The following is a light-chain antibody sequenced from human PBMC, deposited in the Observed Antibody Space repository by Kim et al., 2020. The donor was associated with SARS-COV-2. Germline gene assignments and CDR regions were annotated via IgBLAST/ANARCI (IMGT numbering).Light chain of an antibody. J-gene: IGKJ2*01. CDR1: QSIDSW. CDR3: QQYNNFSYT. V-gene: IGKV1-5*03. Sequence: DIQLTQSPSTLSASVGDRVTITCRASQSIDSWLAWYQQKPGKAPKLLIYKASNLQGGVPSRFSGSGSGTEFTLTVNNLQPDDFAIYYCQQYNNFSYTFGQGTKLEI. CDR2: KAS.